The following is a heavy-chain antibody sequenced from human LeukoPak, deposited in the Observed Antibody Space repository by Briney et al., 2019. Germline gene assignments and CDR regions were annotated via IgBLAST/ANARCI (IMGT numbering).Heavy chain of an antibody. V-gene: IGHV3-23*01. CDR3: AKPQYCSSTSCYAGNFDY. J-gene: IGHJ4*02. CDR1: GFTFSSYA. CDR2: ISGSGGST. D-gene: IGHD2-2*01. Sequence: GGSLRLSCAASGFTFSSYAMSWVRQAPGKGLEWVSAISGSGGSTYYADSVKGRFTISRDNSKNTLYLQMNSLRAEDTAVYYCAKPQYCSSTSCYAGNFDYWGQGTLVTVPS.